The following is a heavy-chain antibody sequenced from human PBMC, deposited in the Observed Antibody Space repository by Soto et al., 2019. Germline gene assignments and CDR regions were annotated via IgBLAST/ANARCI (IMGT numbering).Heavy chain of an antibody. J-gene: IGHJ3*01. V-gene: IGHV3-7*01. CDR3: ASYSGSYAIEE. D-gene: IGHD1-26*01. CDR2: IKPDGSDK. CDR1: GFTFSSYW. Sequence: GGSLRLSCAASGFTFSSYWMSWVRQAPGKGLEWVANIKPDGSDKRYVDSVKGRFTISRDNAKSSIYLQMTSLRAEDTALYYSASYSGSYAIEEWGQGTMVTVSS.